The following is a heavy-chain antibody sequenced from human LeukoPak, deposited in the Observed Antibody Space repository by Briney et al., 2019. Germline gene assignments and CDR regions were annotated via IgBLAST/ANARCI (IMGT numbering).Heavy chain of an antibody. CDR2: ISSSSSYI. CDR3: AREDPISGSYKDY. J-gene: IGHJ4*02. D-gene: IGHD1-26*01. V-gene: IGHV3-21*01. Sequence: PGGSLRLSWAASGFTFSSYSMNWVRQAPGKGLEWVSSISSSSSYIYYADSVKGRFTISRDNAKNSLYLQMNSLRAEDTAVYYCAREDPISGSYKDYWGQGTLVTVSS. CDR1: GFTFSSYS.